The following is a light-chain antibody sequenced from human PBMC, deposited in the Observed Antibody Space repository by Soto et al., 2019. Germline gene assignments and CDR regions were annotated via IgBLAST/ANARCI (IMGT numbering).Light chain of an antibody. CDR3: QHLNNYPFT. CDR1: QGISSY. Sequence: DIQLTQSPSFLSASVGDRVTITCRASQGISSYLAWYQQELGKAPKLLIYAASTLQSGVPSRFSGSGSGTEFTLTISSLQPEDFATYYCQHLNNYPFTFGPGTKVDI. V-gene: IGKV1-9*01. J-gene: IGKJ3*01. CDR2: AAS.